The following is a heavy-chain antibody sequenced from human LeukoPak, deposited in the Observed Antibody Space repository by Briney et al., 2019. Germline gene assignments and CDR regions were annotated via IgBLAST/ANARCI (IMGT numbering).Heavy chain of an antibody. Sequence: GASVKVSCKASGYTFTSYGISWVRQAPGQGLERRGWISAYNGNTNYAQKLQGRVTMTTDTSTSTAYMELRSLRSDDTAVYYCARDRAGWELTGNFDYWGQGTLVTVSS. D-gene: IGHD1-26*01. CDR2: ISAYNGNT. CDR3: ARDRAGWELTGNFDY. CDR1: GYTFTSYG. V-gene: IGHV1-18*01. J-gene: IGHJ4*02.